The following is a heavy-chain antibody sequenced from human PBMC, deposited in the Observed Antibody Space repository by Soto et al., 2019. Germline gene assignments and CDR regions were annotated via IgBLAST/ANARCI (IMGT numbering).Heavy chain of an antibody. CDR2: INSRGGST. CDR3: AKDRSSTSCYAFDY. CDR1: GFTFSSYA. J-gene: IGHJ4*02. V-gene: IGHV3-23*01. D-gene: IGHD2-2*01. Sequence: EVQLLESVGGLVQPGGSLRLSCAASGFTFSSYAMSWVRQAPGKGLEGVSAINSRGGSTYYADSVKGRFTISRDSSKNTLYLRMNSLRAEDTAVYYCAKDRSSTSCYAFDYWGQGTLVTVSS.